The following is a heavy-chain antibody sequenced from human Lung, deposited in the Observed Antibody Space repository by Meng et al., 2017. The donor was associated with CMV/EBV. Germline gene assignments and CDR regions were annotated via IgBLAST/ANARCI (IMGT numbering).Heavy chain of an antibody. CDR3: ARNKEPFDY. CDR1: GITFRSYA. CDR2: TSTTGADT. J-gene: IGHJ4*02. V-gene: IGHV3-23*01. D-gene: IGHD1/OR15-1a*01. Sequence: EVQRLESGGGLVQPGGSLRLSCVASGITFRSYAMTWVRQATGKGLEWVSATSTTGADTYYTGYVQGRFTISRDNSGNTLFLQMNSLRVEDTAVYYCARNKEPFDYWGQGALVTVSS.